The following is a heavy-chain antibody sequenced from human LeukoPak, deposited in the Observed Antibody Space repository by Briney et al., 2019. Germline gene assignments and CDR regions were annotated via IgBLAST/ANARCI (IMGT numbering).Heavy chain of an antibody. J-gene: IGHJ4*02. D-gene: IGHD3-10*01. CDR2: NSGSGGST. CDR3: AKEILYYYGSGRFQSGY. V-gene: IGHV3-23*01. CDR1: GFTFSSYA. Sequence: GGSLRLSCAASGFTFSSYAMSWVRQAPGKGLEWVSANSGSGGSTYYADSVKGRFTISRDNSKNTLYLQMNSLRAEDTAVYYCAKEILYYYGSGRFQSGYWGQGTLVTVSS.